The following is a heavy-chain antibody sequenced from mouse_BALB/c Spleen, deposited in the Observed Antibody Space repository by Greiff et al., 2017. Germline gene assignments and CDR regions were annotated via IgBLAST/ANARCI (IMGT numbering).Heavy chain of an antibody. CDR3: ARSPFSAFSY. Sequence: EVKLMESGGGLVKPGGSLKLSCAASGFTFSDYYMYWVRQTPEKRLEWVATISDGGSYTYYPDSVKGRFTISRDNAKNNLYLQMSSLKSEDTAMYYCARSPFSAFSYWGQGTLVTVSA. CDR2: ISDGGSYT. V-gene: IGHV5-4*02. CDR1: GFTFSDYY. J-gene: IGHJ3*01.